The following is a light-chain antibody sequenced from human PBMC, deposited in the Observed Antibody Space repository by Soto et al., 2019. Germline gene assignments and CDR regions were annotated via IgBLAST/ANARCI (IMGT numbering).Light chain of an antibody. CDR2: RDD. J-gene: IGLJ3*02. V-gene: IGLV1-47*01. Sequence: SVLTQPPSASTTPGQRVTIFFSGGISNIGSKYVYWYQHLPGAAPKLLIYRDDQRPSGVPDRFSGSKSGTSASLAISGLRYEDEADYYCAAWDDSLNAWVFGGGTQLTVL. CDR3: AAWDDSLNAWV. CDR1: ISNIGSKY.